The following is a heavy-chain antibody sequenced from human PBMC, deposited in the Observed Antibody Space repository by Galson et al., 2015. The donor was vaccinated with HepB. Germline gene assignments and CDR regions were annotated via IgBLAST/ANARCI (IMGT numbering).Heavy chain of an antibody. CDR1: GFTFSMYN. CDR2: ISASSSTI. CDR3: VRDRDPIFGVFLPLDP. Sequence: SLGLSCAASGFTFSMYNMNWVRQAPGKGLQGLSYISASSSTIHYADSVRGRFTVSRDNAKNSLFLQMNSLRAEDSAVYYCVRDRDPIFGVFLPLDPWGQGTLVTVSS. D-gene: IGHD3-3*01. V-gene: IGHV3-48*04. J-gene: IGHJ5*02.